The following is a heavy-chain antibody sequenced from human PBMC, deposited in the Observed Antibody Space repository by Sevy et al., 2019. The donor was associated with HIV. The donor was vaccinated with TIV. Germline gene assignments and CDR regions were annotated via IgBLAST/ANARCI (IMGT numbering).Heavy chain of an antibody. CDR3: SGLRYDCSSAVDYFDI. Sequence: GGSLRLSCAASGFTFSSYAMNWVRQAPGKGLEWVSTIFCSGGGTYYADSVKGRFTISRDNSKNRLYLQMNSLRAEDTAVEYCSGLRYDCSSAVDYFDIWGQGTMVTVSS. J-gene: IGHJ3*02. V-gene: IGHV3-23*01. CDR2: IFCSGGGT. CDR1: GFTFSSYA. D-gene: IGHD2-2*01.